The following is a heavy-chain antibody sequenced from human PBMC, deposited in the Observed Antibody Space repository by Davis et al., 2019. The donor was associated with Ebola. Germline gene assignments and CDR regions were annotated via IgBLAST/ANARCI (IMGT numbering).Heavy chain of an antibody. J-gene: IGHJ6*02. CDR1: SGSFSGYY. CDR3: ARDRYSTVTTFYGMDV. Sequence: SETLSLTCAVYSGSFSGYYLTWIRQPPGKGLEWIGEINHIGSTAYDPSLKSRVTISVDTSKNQFSLKLSSVTAADTAVYYCARDRYSTVTTFYGMDVWGQGTTVTVSS. CDR2: INHIGST. D-gene: IGHD4-17*01. V-gene: IGHV4-34*01.